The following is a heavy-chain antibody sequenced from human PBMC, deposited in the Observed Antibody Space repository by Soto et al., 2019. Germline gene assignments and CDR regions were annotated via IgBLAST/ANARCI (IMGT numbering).Heavy chain of an antibody. CDR3: ARGQLWFGRENAFDI. Sequence: GGSLRLSCAASGFTFSSYWMSWVRQAPGKGLEWVANIKQDGSEKYYVDSVKGRFTISRDNAKNSLYLQMNSLRAEDTAVYYCARGQLWFGRENAFDIWGQGTMVTVSS. D-gene: IGHD3-10*01. CDR2: IKQDGSEK. V-gene: IGHV3-7*05. J-gene: IGHJ3*02. CDR1: GFTFSSYW.